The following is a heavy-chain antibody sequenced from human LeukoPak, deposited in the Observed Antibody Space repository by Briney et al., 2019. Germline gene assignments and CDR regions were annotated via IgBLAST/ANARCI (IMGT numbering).Heavy chain of an antibody. CDR1: GFTFSSYG. V-gene: IGHV3-33*01. Sequence: GGSLRLSCAASGFTFSSYGMHWVRQAPGKGLEWVAVIWYDGSNKYYADSAKGRFTISRDNSKNTLYLQMNSLRAEDTAVYYCARSKEYYYDSSGYPDYWGQGTLVTVSS. J-gene: IGHJ4*02. CDR2: IWYDGSNK. CDR3: ARSKEYYYDSSGYPDY. D-gene: IGHD3-22*01.